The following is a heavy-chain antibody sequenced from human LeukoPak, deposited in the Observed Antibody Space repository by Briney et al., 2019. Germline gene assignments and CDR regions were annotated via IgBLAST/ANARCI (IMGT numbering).Heavy chain of an antibody. Sequence: SETLSLTCTVSGGSISSSSYYWGWIRQPPGKGLEWIGSIYYSGSTYYNPSLKSRVTISVDTSKNQFSLKLSSVTAADTAVYYCARHGSQSITIPPPDPNWFDPWGQGTLVTVSS. V-gene: IGHV4-39*01. CDR2: IYYSGST. D-gene: IGHD3-9*01. J-gene: IGHJ5*02. CDR3: ARHGSQSITIPPPDPNWFDP. CDR1: GGSISSSSYY.